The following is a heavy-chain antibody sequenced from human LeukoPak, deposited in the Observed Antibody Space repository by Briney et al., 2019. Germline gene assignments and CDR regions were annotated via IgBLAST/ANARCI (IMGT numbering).Heavy chain of an antibody. J-gene: IGHJ4*02. V-gene: IGHV1-24*01. CDR3: ATALQLSSGHFDY. CDR1: GYTFTSYG. D-gene: IGHD6-19*01. CDR2: FDPEDGET. Sequence: EASVKVSCKASGYTFTSYGISWVRQAPGKGLEWMGGFDPEDGETIYAQKFQGRVTMTEDTSTDTAYMELSSLRSEDTAVYYCATALQLSSGHFDYWGQGTLVTVSS.